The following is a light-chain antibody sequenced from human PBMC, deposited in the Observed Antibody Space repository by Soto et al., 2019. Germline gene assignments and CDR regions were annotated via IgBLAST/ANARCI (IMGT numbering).Light chain of an antibody. Sequence: LTPPRSVSWSPGQSVTISCTGTSSDVGGYNYVSWHQQHPGKAPKLMIYPVTKRPSGVPDRFSGSKSGNTASLTISGLQAEDEADYYCCSYVGSYSYVFGTGTKVTVL. CDR3: CSYVGSYSYV. V-gene: IGLV2-11*01. J-gene: IGLJ1*01. CDR2: PVT. CDR1: SSDVGGYNY.